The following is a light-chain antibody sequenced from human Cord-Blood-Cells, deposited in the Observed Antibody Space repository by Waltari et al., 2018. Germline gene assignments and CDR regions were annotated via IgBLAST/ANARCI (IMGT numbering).Light chain of an antibody. J-gene: IGKJ4*01. CDR1: QSVSSY. V-gene: IGKV3-11*01. CDR2: DAP. Sequence: EIVLAQSPATLSFSPGETASPPCRASQSVSSYLAWYQQKPGQAPRLLIYDAPNRATGIPARFSGSGSGTDFTLTISSLEPEDFAVYYCQQRSNWPLTFGGGTKVESK. CDR3: QQRSNWPLT.